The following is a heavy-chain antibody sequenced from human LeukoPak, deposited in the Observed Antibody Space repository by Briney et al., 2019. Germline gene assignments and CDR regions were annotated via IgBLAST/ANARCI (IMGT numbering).Heavy chain of an antibody. V-gene: IGHV3-48*03. CDR3: ARDHRTYYYDSSGYYRHHDAFDI. CDR2: ISSSGSTI. D-gene: IGHD3-22*01. CDR1: GFTFSSYE. Sequence: GGSLRLSCAASGFTFSSYEMNWVRQAPGKGLEWVSYISSSGSTIYYADSVKGRFTTSRDNAKNSLYLQMNSLRAEDTAVYYCARDHRTYYYDSSGYYRHHDAFDIWGQGTMVTVSS. J-gene: IGHJ3*02.